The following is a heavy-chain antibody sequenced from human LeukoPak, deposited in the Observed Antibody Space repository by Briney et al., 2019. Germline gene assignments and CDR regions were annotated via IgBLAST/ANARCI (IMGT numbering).Heavy chain of an antibody. J-gene: IGHJ4*02. CDR1: GFTFSSYG. D-gene: IGHD3-22*01. CDR2: IRYDGSSK. V-gene: IGHV3-30*02. CDR3: AKVQSLYYYDSSGHAFDY. Sequence: PGGSLRLSCAASGFTFSSYGMHWVHQAPGKGLEWVAFIRYDGSSKFYADSVKARFTISRDNSGNTVHLQMNSLRAEDTAVYYCAKVQSLYYYDSSGHAFDYWGQGTLVTVSS.